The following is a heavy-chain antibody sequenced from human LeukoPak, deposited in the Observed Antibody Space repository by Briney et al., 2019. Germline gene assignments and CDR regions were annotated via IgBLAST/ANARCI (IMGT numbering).Heavy chain of an antibody. CDR2: IYYSGSS. CDR3: ARQTGSGLFILP. J-gene: IGHJ4*02. CDR1: GGSISYHY. D-gene: IGHD3/OR15-3a*01. V-gene: IGHV4-59*08. Sequence: SETLSLTCTVSGGSISYHYWSWIRQSPGKGLEWIGSIYYSGSSNYNPSLKSRVTISVDTSKNQFSLKLTSVTAADTAVYYCARQTGSGLFILPGGQGTLVTVSS.